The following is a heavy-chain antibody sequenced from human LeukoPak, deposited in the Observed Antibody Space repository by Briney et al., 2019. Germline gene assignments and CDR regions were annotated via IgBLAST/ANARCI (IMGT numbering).Heavy chain of an antibody. J-gene: IGHJ4*02. D-gene: IGHD2/OR15-2a*01. Sequence: GRSLRLSCAASGFTFSSYAMHWVRQAPGKGLEWVAVISYDGSNKYYAGSVKGRFTISRDNSKNTLYLQMNSLRAEDTAVYYCARDSSMILYSGYFNYWGQGTLVTVSS. CDR1: GFTFSSYA. CDR2: ISYDGSNK. CDR3: ARDSSMILYSGYFNY. V-gene: IGHV3-30-3*01.